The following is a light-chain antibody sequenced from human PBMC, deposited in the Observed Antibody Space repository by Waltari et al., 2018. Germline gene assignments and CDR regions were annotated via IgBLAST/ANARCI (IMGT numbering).Light chain of an antibody. V-gene: IGLV3-21*04. CDR1: NIASKS. Sequence: SYVLTQPPSVSVAPGETARISCGGDNIASKSVHWYQQKPGQAPMMVIYYARDRPSGIPESVSGSNFGDTATLTISRVDAGDEADYHCQVWDNSVVVFGGETKLTVL. CDR2: YAR. J-gene: IGLJ2*01. CDR3: QVWDNSVVV.